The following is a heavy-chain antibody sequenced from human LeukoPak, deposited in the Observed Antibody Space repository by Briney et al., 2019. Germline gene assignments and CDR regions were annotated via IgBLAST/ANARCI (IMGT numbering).Heavy chain of an antibody. D-gene: IGHD3-9*01. J-gene: IGHJ4*02. V-gene: IGHV4-39*01. CDR3: ARQTYYDILTGSEFDY. Sequence: SETLSLTCTVSGGSISSSSYYWGWIRQPPGKGLEWIGSIYYSGSTYYNPSLKSRVTTSVDTSKNQFSLKLSSVTAADTAVYYCARQTYYDILTGSEFDYWGQGTLVTVSS. CDR1: GGSISSSSYY. CDR2: IYYSGST.